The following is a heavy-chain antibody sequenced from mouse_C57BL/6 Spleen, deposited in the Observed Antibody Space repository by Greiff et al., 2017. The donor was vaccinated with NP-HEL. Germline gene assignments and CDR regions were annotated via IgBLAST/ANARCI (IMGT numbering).Heavy chain of an antibody. D-gene: IGHD1-1*01. CDR2: IDPSDSYT. Sequence: QVQLQQPGAELVRPGTSVKLSCKASGYTFTSYWMHWVKQRPGQGLEWIGVIDPSDSYTNYNQKFKGKATLTVDTSSSTAYMQLSSLTSEDSAVYYCARETTVVAPFDYWGQGTTLTVS. J-gene: IGHJ2*01. V-gene: IGHV1-59*01. CDR3: ARETTVVAPFDY. CDR1: GYTFTSYW.